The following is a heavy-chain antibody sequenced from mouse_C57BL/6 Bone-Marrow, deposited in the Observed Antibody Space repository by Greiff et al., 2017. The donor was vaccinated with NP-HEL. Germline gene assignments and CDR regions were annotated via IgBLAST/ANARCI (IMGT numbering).Heavy chain of an antibody. CDR2: ISNGGGST. CDR3: ARHGGNYLGFAY. CDR1: GFTFSDYY. J-gene: IGHJ3*01. V-gene: IGHV5-12*01. D-gene: IGHD2-1*01. Sequence: EVKLQESGGGLVQPGGSLKLSCAASGFTFSDYYMYWVRQTPEKRLEWVAYISNGGGSTYSPDTVKGRFTISRDHAKHTLYLQMSRLKSEDTAMYYCARHGGNYLGFAYWGQGTLVTVSA.